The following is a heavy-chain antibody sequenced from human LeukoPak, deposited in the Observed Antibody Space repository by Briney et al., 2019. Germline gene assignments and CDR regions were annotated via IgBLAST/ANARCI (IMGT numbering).Heavy chain of an antibody. J-gene: IGHJ4*02. CDR3: AKAPGHDFWSGSVHFDY. Sequence: GGSLRLSCAASGFTFNNYPMSWVRQAPGKGLEWVSGIRSSGESTYYADSVKGRFIISRDNSKNTLYLQMNSLRAEDTAAYYCAKAPGHDFWSGSVHFDYWGQGTLVTVSS. D-gene: IGHD3-3*01. CDR2: IRSSGEST. V-gene: IGHV3-23*01. CDR1: GFTFNNYP.